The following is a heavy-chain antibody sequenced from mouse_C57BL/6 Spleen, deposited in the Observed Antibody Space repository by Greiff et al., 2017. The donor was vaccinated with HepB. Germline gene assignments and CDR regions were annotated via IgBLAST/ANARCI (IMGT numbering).Heavy chain of an antibody. V-gene: IGHV1-61*01. CDR2: IYPSDSET. CDR3: ARYSNYPMDY. CDR1: GYTFTSYW. Sequence: VQLQQPGAELVRPGSSVKLSCKASGYTFTSYWMDWVKQRPGQGLEWIGNIYPSDSETHYNQKFKDKATLTVDKSSSTAYMQLSSLTSEDSAVYYCARYSNYPMDYWGQGTSVTVSS. J-gene: IGHJ4*01. D-gene: IGHD2-5*01.